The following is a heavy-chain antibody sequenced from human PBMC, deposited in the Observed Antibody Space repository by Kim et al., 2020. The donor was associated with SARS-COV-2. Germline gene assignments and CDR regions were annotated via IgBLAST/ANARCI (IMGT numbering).Heavy chain of an antibody. CDR1: GFTFSSYA. D-gene: IGHD5-18*01. CDR3: AKVGYSYGYRGVGYYFDY. Sequence: GGSLRLSCAASGFTFSSYAMSWVRQAPGKGLEWVSAISGSGGSTYYADSVKGRFTISRDNSKNTLYLQMNSLRAEDTAVYYCAKVGYSYGYRGVGYYFDYWGQGTLVTVSS. CDR2: ISGSGGST. J-gene: IGHJ4*02. V-gene: IGHV3-23*01.